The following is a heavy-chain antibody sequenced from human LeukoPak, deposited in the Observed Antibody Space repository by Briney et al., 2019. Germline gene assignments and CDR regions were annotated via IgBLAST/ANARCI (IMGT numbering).Heavy chain of an antibody. D-gene: IGHD1-26*01. J-gene: IGHJ4*02. CDR3: ATVEVGATNFDY. CDR1: GYTLTELS. Sequence: ASVKVSCKVSGYTLTELSMHWVRQAPGKGLEWMGGFDPEDGETIYAQKFQGRVTMTEDTSTDTAYMELSSLRPEDTAVYYCATVEVGATNFDYWGQGTLVTVSS. V-gene: IGHV1-24*01. CDR2: FDPEDGET.